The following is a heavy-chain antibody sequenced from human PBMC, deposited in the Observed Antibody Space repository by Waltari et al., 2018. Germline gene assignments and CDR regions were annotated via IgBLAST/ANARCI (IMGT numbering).Heavy chain of an antibody. CDR1: GYSFTSYS. V-gene: IGHV5-51*01. D-gene: IGHD6-6*01. J-gene: IGHJ5*02. Sequence: EVQLVQSGAEVKKPGESLKIYCKGSGYSFTSYSLGSVRQMTGTGRAWMGIIYPGDADTRNSPSIQGQFTISADKSISTAYLQWSSLKASDTAMYYCARGFGTGLGQAARGVRWFDPWGQGTLVTVSS. CDR3: ARGFGTGLGQAARGVRWFDP. CDR2: IYPGDADT.